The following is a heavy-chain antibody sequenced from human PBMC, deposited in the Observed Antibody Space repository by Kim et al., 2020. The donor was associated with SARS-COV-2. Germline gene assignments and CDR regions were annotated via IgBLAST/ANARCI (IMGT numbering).Heavy chain of an antibody. CDR3: ARGNCSGGSCYYQFYFDY. D-gene: IGHD2-15*01. V-gene: IGHV4-34*01. Sequence: SETLSLTCAVYGGSFSGYYWSWIRQPPGKGLEWIGEINHSGSTNYNPSLKSRVTISVDTSKNQFSLKLSSVTAADTAVYYCARGNCSGGSCYYQFYFDYWGQGTLVTVSS. CDR2: INHSGST. J-gene: IGHJ4*02. CDR1: GGSFSGYY.